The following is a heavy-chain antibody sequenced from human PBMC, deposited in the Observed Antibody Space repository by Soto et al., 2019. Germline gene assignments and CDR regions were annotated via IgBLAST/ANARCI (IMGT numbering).Heavy chain of an antibody. D-gene: IGHD6-19*01. CDR2: LNPNSGDT. J-gene: IGHJ4*02. CDR3: ATSGGGGYIY. CDR1: GYTFSSYD. Sequence: QVQLVQSGAEVKKPGASVKVSCKASGYTFSSYDINWVRQATGQGLEWMGWLNPNSGDTGYAQKFQGRVTLTRNTSINTAYIEVSSLTSDYTAVYYCATSGGGGYIYWGQGTLVTVSS. V-gene: IGHV1-8*01.